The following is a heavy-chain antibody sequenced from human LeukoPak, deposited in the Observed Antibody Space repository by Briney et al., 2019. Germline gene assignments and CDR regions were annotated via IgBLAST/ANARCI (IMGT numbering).Heavy chain of an antibody. J-gene: IGHJ3*02. Sequence: GGSLRLSCAASGFTFSSYSMSWVRQAPGKGLEWVSYISSSSSTIYYADSVKGRFTISRDNAKNLLYLQMNSLRDEDTAVYYCARDALYYDFWSGYYTDDAFDIWGQGTMVTVSS. CDR1: GFTFSSYS. D-gene: IGHD3-3*01. CDR3: ARDALYYDFWSGYYTDDAFDI. V-gene: IGHV3-48*02. CDR2: ISSSSSTI.